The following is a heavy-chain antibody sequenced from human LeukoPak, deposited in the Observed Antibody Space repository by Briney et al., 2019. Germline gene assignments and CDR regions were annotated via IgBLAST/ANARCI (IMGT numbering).Heavy chain of an antibody. D-gene: IGHD3-10*01. V-gene: IGHV4-39*07. Sequence: SETLSLTCTVSGGSISSSSYYWGWIRQPPGKGLEWIGSIYYSGSTYYNPSLKSRVTISVDTSKKQFSLKLISVTAADTAVYYCARSEITMVRGVHGMDVWGQGTTVTVSS. J-gene: IGHJ6*02. CDR3: ARSEITMVRGVHGMDV. CDR1: GGSISSSSYY. CDR2: IYYSGST.